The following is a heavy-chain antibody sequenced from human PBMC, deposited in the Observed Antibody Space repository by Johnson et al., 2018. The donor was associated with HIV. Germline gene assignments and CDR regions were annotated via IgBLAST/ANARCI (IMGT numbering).Heavy chain of an antibody. CDR2: IRYDGSNK. J-gene: IGHJ3*02. CDR3: AKGLWGGTYPHDANDI. D-gene: IGHD1-26*01. Sequence: QVQLVESGGGVVQPGGSLRLSCAASGFTFSSYGMHWVRQAPGKGLEWVAFIRYDGSNKYYADSVKGRFTISRDNSKNTLYLQMSSLRAEDTALYYCAKGLWGGTYPHDANDIWGQGTKVTVSS. CDR1: GFTFSSYG. V-gene: IGHV3-30*02.